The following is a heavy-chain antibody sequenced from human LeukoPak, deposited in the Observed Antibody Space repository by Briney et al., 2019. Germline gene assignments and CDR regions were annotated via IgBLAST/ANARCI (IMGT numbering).Heavy chain of an antibody. J-gene: IGHJ4*02. V-gene: IGHV4-39*01. D-gene: IGHD1-26*01. Sequence: TSETLSLTCTVSGGSISSSSYYWGWIRQPPGKGLEWIGSISYSGSTYYNPSLKSRVTISVDTSKNKFSLKLSSVTAADTVVYYCARIVGASDYWGQGTLVTVSS. CDR1: GGSISSSSYY. CDR2: ISYSGST. CDR3: ARIVGASDY.